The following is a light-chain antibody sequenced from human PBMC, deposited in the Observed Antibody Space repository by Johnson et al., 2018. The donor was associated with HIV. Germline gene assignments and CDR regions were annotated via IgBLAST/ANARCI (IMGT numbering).Light chain of an antibody. CDR2: DNN. CDR1: SSNIGNSY. Sequence: QSVLTQPPSVSAAPGQKVTISCSGISSNIGNSYVSWYQQLPGTAPKLLIYDNNKRPSGIPDRFSGSKSGTSATLGITGLQTGDEADYYCGTWGGVFGTGAKVTVL. CDR3: GTWGGV. J-gene: IGLJ1*01. V-gene: IGLV1-51*01.